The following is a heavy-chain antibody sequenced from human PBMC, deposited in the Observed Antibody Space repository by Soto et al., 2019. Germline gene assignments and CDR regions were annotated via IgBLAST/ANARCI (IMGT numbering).Heavy chain of an antibody. CDR3: ARRRRSGYAYYYYGMDV. D-gene: IGHD3-3*01. Sequence: SETLSLTCAVYGGSFSGYYWSWIRQPPGKGLEWIGEINHSGSTNYNPSLKSRVTISVDTSKNQFSLKLSSVTAADTAVYYCARRRRSGYAYYYYGMDVWGQGTTVTVSS. CDR2: INHSGST. J-gene: IGHJ6*02. CDR1: GGSFSGYY. V-gene: IGHV4-34*01.